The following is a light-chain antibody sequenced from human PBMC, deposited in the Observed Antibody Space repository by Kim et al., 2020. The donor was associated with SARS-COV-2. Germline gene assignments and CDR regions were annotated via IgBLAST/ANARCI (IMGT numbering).Light chain of an antibody. CDR2: DNN. V-gene: IGLV1-51*01. CDR1: NSNIGNNY. CDR3: GTWDSSLTAGV. J-gene: IGLJ2*01. Sequence: QSVLTQPPSVSAAPGQGVTISCSGNNSNIGNNYVSWYQQFPGTAPKLLIYDNNKRPSGIPDRFSGSKSGTSATLAITGLQTGDEAEYHCGTWDSSLTAGVFGGGTQLTVL.